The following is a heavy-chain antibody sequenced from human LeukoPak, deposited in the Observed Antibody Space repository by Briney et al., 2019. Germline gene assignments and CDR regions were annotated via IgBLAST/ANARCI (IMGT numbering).Heavy chain of an antibody. V-gene: IGHV3-48*03. D-gene: IGHD2-15*01. J-gene: IGHJ5*02. CDR1: GFTFSDYE. CDR3: AKAAGGFCSGASCYEVA. CDR2: ISSSASII. Sequence: GGSLRLSCAVSGFTFSDYEMNWVRQAPGKGLEWVSYISSSASIIYYSDSVKGRFTISRDNAKNSLYLQMNSLRDEDTAVYYCAKAAGGFCSGASCYEVAWGQGTLVTVSS.